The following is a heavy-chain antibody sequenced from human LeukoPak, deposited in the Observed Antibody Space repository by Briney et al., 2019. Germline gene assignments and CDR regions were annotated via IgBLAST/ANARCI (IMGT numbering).Heavy chain of an antibody. CDR1: GFTFSNYN. Sequence: PGGSLRLSCASSGFTFSNYNMNWVRQAPGKGLEWVSFISSSSGYIYYADSVKGRFTISRDNAKNSLYLQMNSLRAEDTAVYYCATSPGTRTAVAGNLDHWGQGTPVTVSS. J-gene: IGHJ4*02. CDR3: ATSPGTRTAVAGNLDH. D-gene: IGHD6-19*01. V-gene: IGHV3-21*01. CDR2: ISSSSGYI.